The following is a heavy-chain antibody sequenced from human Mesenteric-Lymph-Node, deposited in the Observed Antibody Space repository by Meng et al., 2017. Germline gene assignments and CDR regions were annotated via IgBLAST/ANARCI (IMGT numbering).Heavy chain of an antibody. V-gene: IGHV3-11*01. CDR1: GFTFSDYY. D-gene: IGHD6-13*01. Sequence: QVQLVESGGALVKPGESLILPCAASGFTFSDYYMSWVRQAPGKGLEWISYISSSAKTRYYADSVNGRFTISRDNAKNSLYLQMNSLRAEDTAVYYCASVARPWQYLVSWGQGTLVTVSS. CDR3: ASVARPWQYLVS. J-gene: IGHJ5*02. CDR2: ISSSAKTR.